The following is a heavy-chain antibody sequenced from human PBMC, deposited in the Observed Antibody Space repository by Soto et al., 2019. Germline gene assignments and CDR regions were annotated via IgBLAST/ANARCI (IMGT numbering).Heavy chain of an antibody. CDR2: ISGSGGRT. J-gene: IGHJ4*02. Sequence: EVQLLESGGGLVQPGGSLRLSCAASGFPFSSNAMAWVRKAPGKGLEWASAISGSGGRTYYADSVKGRFTISRDNSKNTLYLQMNSLRAEDTAVYYCAKGSSGWYERFDYWGQGTLVTVSS. V-gene: IGHV3-23*01. D-gene: IGHD6-19*01. CDR3: AKGSSGWYERFDY. CDR1: GFPFSSNA.